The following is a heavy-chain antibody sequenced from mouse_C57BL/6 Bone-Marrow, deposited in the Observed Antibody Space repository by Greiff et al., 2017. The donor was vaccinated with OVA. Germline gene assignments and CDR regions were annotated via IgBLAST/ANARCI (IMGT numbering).Heavy chain of an antibody. CDR3: ASPYYGSSAAWLAY. J-gene: IGHJ3*01. V-gene: IGHV5-6*01. Sequence: EVQLQESGGDLVKPGGSLKLSCAASGFTFSSYGMSWVRQTPDKRLEWVATISSGGSYTYYPDSVKGRFTISRDNAKNTLYLQMSSLKSEDTAMYYCASPYYGSSAAWLAYWGQGTLVTVSA. CDR2: ISSGGSYT. D-gene: IGHD1-1*01. CDR1: GFTFSSYG.